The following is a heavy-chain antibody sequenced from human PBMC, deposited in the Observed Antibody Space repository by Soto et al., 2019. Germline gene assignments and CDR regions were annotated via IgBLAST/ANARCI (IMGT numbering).Heavy chain of an antibody. CDR3: AKVTGYCSSSSCRRDYYYYYGMDV. CDR1: GFTFSNYG. D-gene: IGHD2-2*01. CDR2: ISYDGSDK. Sequence: QVQLVESGGGMVQPGRSLRLSCAASGFTFSNYGMHWVRQAPGKGLEWVAVISYDGSDKYYADSVKGRFSISRDNSKNPLYLQMNSLRAEDTAVYYCAKVTGYCSSSSCRRDYYYYYGMDVWGQGTTVTVSS. V-gene: IGHV3-30*18. J-gene: IGHJ6*02.